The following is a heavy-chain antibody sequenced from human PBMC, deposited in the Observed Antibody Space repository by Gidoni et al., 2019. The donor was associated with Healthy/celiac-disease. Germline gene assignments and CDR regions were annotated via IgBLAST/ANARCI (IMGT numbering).Heavy chain of an antibody. CDR3: SSTSSKLGNDYYGMDV. CDR1: GGSISSGGYY. CDR2: IYYSGST. D-gene: IGHD2-2*01. V-gene: IGHV4-31*03. Sequence: QVQLQESGPGLVKPSQTLSLTCTVSGGSISSGGYYWSWIRQHPGKGLEWIGYIYYSGSTYYNPSLKSRVTISVDTSKNQFSLKLSSVTAADTAVYYCSSTSSKLGNDYYGMDVWGQGTTVTVSS. J-gene: IGHJ6*02.